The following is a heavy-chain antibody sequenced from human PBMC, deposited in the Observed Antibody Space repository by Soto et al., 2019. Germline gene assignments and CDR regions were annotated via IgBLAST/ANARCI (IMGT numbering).Heavy chain of an antibody. CDR3: ARDWGGEGTFDY. CDR1: GFTLSSYS. Sequence: EVQLVESGGGLVKPGGSLRLSCAASGFTLSSYSMNWVRQAPGKGLEWVTSISSSSTYIYYADSVKGRFTISRDNAKNSLYLQMNSLRGEDTAVYTCARDWGGEGTFDYWGQGTLSPSPQ. CDR2: ISSSSTYI. J-gene: IGHJ4*02. V-gene: IGHV3-21*01. D-gene: IGHD3-16*01.